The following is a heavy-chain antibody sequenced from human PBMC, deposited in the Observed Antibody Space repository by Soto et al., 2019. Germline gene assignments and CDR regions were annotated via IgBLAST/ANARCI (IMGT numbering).Heavy chain of an antibody. CDR2: ISSTTNYI. Sequence: LRLSCAASGFTFTRYSMNWVRQAPGKWLEWVSSISSTTNYIYYGASMKGRFTISRDNAKNSLYLEMNSLRAEDTAVYYCARESEDLTSNFDYWGQGTLVPVSS. J-gene: IGHJ4*02. V-gene: IGHV3-21*06. CDR1: GFTFTRYS. CDR3: ARESEDLTSNFDY.